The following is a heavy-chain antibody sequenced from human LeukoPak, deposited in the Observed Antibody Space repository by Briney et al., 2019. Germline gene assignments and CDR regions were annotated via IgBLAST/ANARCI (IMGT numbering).Heavy chain of an antibody. J-gene: IGHJ6*04. CDR3: AAYMVRGVIRTGAYYGMDV. Sequence: GRSLRLSCAASGFTFSSYAMHWVRQAPGKGLEWVAVISYDGSNKYYADSVKGRFTISRDNSKNTLYLQMNSLRTEDTAVYYCAAYMVRGVIRTGAYYGMDVWGKGTTVTVSS. V-gene: IGHV3-30*04. CDR2: ISYDGSNK. CDR1: GFTFSSYA. D-gene: IGHD3-10*01.